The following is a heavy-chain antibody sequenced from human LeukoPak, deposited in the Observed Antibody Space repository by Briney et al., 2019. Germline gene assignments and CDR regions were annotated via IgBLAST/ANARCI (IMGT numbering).Heavy chain of an antibody. Sequence: SETLSLTCSVSDDAISSYFWSWIRQPPGKGLEWIGYIHYSGSTNYNPSLKSRVTISVDTSKNQFSLKLSSVTAADTAVYYCARGEYYFDYWGQGTLVTVSS. D-gene: IGHD2/OR15-2a*01. CDR1: DDAISSYF. CDR2: IHYSGST. V-gene: IGHV4-59*01. CDR3: ARGEYYFDY. J-gene: IGHJ4*02.